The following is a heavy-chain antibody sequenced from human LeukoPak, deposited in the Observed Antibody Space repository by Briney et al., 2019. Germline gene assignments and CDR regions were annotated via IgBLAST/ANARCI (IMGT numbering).Heavy chain of an antibody. Sequence: GRSLRLSCAASGFTFDDYAIHWVRQAPGKGLEWVSGVSWNSGTIGYADSVKGRVTISRDNAKNSLYLQMNSLRAEDMALYYCARSNYYGSGSYMDYWGQGTLVTVSS. CDR3: ARSNYYGSGSYMDY. CDR2: VSWNSGTI. D-gene: IGHD3-10*01. J-gene: IGHJ4*02. V-gene: IGHV3-9*03. CDR1: GFTFDDYA.